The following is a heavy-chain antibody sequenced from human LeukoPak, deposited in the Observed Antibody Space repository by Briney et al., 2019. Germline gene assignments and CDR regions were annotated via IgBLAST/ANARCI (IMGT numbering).Heavy chain of an antibody. V-gene: IGHV4-61*02. Sequence: SQTLSLTCTVSGGSISSGSYYWSWVRQPAGKGLEWIGRIYTSGSTNYNPSLKSRVTISVDTSKNQFSLKLSSVTAADTAVYYCARLMGVATLRGLAFDIWGQGTMVTVSS. J-gene: IGHJ3*02. CDR1: GGSISSGSYY. D-gene: IGHD5-12*01. CDR2: IYTSGST. CDR3: ARLMGVATLRGLAFDI.